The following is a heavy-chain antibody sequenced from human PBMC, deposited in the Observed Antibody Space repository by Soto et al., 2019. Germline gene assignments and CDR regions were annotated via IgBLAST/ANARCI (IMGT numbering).Heavy chain of an antibody. CDR3: TTGGITMIIAAHAAFDI. CDR1: GFTFSNAW. J-gene: IGHJ3*02. V-gene: IGHV3-15*01. CDR2: IKSKTDGGTT. D-gene: IGHD3-22*01. Sequence: LRLSCAASGFTFSNAWMSWVRQAPGKGLEWVGRIKSKTDGGTTDYAAPVKGRFTISRDDSKNTLYLQMNSLKTEDTAVYYCTTGGITMIIAAHAAFDIWGQGKMVTVSS.